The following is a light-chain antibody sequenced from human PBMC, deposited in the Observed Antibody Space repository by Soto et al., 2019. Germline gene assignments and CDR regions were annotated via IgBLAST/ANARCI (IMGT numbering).Light chain of an antibody. Sequence: EIVMTQSPATLSVSPGERATLSCRASQSVSSNLAWYQQKPGQAPRLLIYGASTRATGIPARFSGSGSGTDFTLTASCLRSEDWGVFLCQKYKNWPPPTFGGGTSVGIK. V-gene: IGKV3-15*01. CDR1: QSVSSN. CDR2: GAS. CDR3: QKYKNWPPPT. J-gene: IGKJ4*01.